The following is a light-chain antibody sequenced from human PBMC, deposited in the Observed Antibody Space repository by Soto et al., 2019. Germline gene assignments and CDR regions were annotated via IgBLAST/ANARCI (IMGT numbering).Light chain of an antibody. CDR1: QSVSSNY. Sequence: EVVLTQSPGTLSLSPEERATLSCRASQSVSSNYLAWYQQKPGQAPRLLIYGASNRATGIPDRFSGSGSGTDFTLTIRRLEPEDFAVYYCQQHGTSPRTFGQGTKVEFK. CDR2: GAS. CDR3: QQHGTSPRT. J-gene: IGKJ1*01. V-gene: IGKV3-20*01.